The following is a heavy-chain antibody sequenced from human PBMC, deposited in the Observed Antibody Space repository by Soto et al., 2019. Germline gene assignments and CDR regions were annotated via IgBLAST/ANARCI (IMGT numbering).Heavy chain of an antibody. Sequence: QVQLQESGPGLVKPSQTLSLTCTVSGGSISSGGYYWSWIRKHTGKGLVWIGYIYYSGSTYYNPSLKGRVTISVDTAKNQCPLKLSSVTAAYTAGYYCARGSYCSSTSCAKGGDWFDPWGQGTLVTVSA. V-gene: IGHV4-31*03. D-gene: IGHD2-2*01. CDR1: GGSISSGGYY. J-gene: IGHJ5*02. CDR2: IYYSGST. CDR3: ARGSYCSSTSCAKGGDWFDP.